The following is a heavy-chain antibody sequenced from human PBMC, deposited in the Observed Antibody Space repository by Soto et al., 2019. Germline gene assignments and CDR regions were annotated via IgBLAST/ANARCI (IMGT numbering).Heavy chain of an antibody. CDR1: GGSISSSNW. CDR3: ARRWGEGRVDY. J-gene: IGHJ4*02. Sequence: QVQLQESGPGLVKPSGTLSLTCAVSGGSISSSNWWSWVRQPPGKGLEWSGEIYHSGNTNYNPSLKSRVTMAVDKSRNQCSLKLSSVPAADTGVYYCARRWGEGRVDYWGQGTLVTVSS. CDR2: IYHSGNT. V-gene: IGHV4-4*02. D-gene: IGHD3-10*01.